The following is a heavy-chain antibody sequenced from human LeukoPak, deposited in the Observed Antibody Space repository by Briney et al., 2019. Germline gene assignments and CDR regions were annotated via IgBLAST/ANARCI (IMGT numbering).Heavy chain of an antibody. CDR1: GFTFSSNA. J-gene: IGHJ3*02. CDR2: ISGSGTST. CDR3: ARDGRVEYSSSWGAFDI. V-gene: IGHV3-23*01. D-gene: IGHD6-6*01. Sequence: GGSLRLSCTASGFTFSSNAMNWVRQAPGKGLEWISAISGSGTSTYYADSVKGRFTISRDNSKNTLYLQMNSLRAEDTAVYYCARDGRVEYSSSWGAFDIWGQGTMVTVSS.